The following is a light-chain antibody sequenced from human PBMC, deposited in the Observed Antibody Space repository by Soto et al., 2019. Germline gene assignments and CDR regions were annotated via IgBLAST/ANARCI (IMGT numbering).Light chain of an antibody. CDR1: QSVSSY. J-gene: IGKJ5*01. Sequence: EIVLTQSPATLSLSPGERATLSCRASQSVSSYLAWYQQKPGQAPSLLIYDASNRATGIPARFSGSGSGTDFTLTISSLAPENFAVYYCQQRSNWPLPITFGQGTRLEIK. V-gene: IGKV3-11*01. CDR3: QQRSNWPLPIT. CDR2: DAS.